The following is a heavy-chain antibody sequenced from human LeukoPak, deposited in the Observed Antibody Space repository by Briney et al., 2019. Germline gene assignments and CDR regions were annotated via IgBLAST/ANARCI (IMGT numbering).Heavy chain of an antibody. CDR2: VSDNGVYT. D-gene: IGHD5-18*01. V-gene: IGHV3-23*01. CDR1: GFSFSSRV. CDR3: AKGRGDSYGYLDY. Sequence: GGSLRLSCAASGFSFSSRVMTWVRQPPGKGLEWVAAVSDNGVYTSYADSVKGRFTISRDSSKNTLYLQMNSLRAEDTALYYCAKGRGDSYGYLDYWGQGTLVTVSS. J-gene: IGHJ4*02.